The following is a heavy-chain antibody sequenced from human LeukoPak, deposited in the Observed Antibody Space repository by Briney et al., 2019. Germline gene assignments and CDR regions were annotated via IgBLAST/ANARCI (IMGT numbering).Heavy chain of an antibody. CDR1: GFTFSSYG. Sequence: GGSLRLSCAASGFTFSSYGMHWVRQAPGKGLEWVAVISYDGSNKYYADSVKGRFTISRDNSKNTLYLQMNSLRAEDMAVYYCAKEPVTNWGQGTLVTVSS. V-gene: IGHV3-30*18. CDR2: ISYDGSNK. J-gene: IGHJ4*02. D-gene: IGHD1-1*01. CDR3: AKEPVTN.